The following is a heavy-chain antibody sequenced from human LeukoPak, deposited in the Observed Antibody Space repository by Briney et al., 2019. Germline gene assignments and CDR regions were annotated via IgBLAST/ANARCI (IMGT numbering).Heavy chain of an antibody. CDR3: ARAGSSAYLIDY. Sequence: PSETLSLTCTVSGGSISSYYWSWIRQPPEKGLEWIGYIYYSGSTNYNPSLKSRVTISVDTSKNQLSLKLTSVTAADTAVYYCARAGSSAYLIDYWGQGTLVTVSS. CDR1: GGSISSYY. CDR2: IYYSGST. D-gene: IGHD3-22*01. V-gene: IGHV4-59*01. J-gene: IGHJ4*02.